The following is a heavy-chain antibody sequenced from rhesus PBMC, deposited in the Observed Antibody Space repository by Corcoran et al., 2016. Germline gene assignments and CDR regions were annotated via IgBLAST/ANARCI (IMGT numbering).Heavy chain of an antibody. CDR3: AREYSNSPRLDS. CDR1: GGSISDSYR. J-gene: IGHJ6*01. D-gene: IGHD4-23*01. CDR2: IGGSSGST. Sequence: QVQLQESGPGVVKPSDTLSLTCAVSGGSISDSYRWSWIRQPPGKGLEWIGYIGGSSGSTNNNPSLKSRVTISKDTSKTQFSLKLSSVTAADTAVYYCAREYSNSPRLDSWGQGVVVTVSS. V-gene: IGHV4S18*01.